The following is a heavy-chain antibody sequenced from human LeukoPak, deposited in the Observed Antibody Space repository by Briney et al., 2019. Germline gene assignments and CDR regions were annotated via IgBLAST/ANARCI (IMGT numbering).Heavy chain of an antibody. V-gene: IGHV3-21*01. CDR3: ARDGLYSSGWSADY. CDR2: ISSSSTYI. J-gene: IGHJ4*02. D-gene: IGHD6-19*01. Sequence: GGSLRLSCAASGFTFSSYNMNWVRQAPGKGLEWVSSISSSSTYIYYADSVKGRFTISRDNSKNTVYLQINSLRAEDTAAYYCARDGLYSSGWSADYWGQGILVTVSS. CDR1: GFTFSSYN.